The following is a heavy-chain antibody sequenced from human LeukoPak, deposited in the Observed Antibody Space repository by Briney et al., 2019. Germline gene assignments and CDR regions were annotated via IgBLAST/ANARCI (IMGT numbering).Heavy chain of an antibody. CDR3: ASEYREDHSGSQYFQH. CDR1: GFTFSSYA. V-gene: IGHV3-30*04. D-gene: IGHD6-19*01. CDR2: ISYDGSNK. Sequence: GGSLRLSCAASGFTFSSYAMHWVHQAPGKGLEWVALISYDGSNKYYADSVKGRFTVSRDNSKNTLYLQMNSLRVEDTAVYYCASEYREDHSGSQYFQHWGQGTLVTVSS. J-gene: IGHJ1*01.